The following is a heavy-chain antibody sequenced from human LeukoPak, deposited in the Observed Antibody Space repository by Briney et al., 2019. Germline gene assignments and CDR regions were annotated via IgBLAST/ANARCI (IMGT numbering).Heavy chain of an antibody. CDR1: GYTFITYA. CDR2: INAGNGNT. D-gene: IGHD3-3*01. CDR3: ARPRAAQLRFTSHPFDKGGFDY. Sequence: GASVKVSCKASGYTFITYALYWVRQAPGQRLEWMGWINAGNGNTKYSQKFQGRVTITRDTSASTAYMELSSLRSEDTAVYYCARPRAAQLRFTSHPFDKGGFDYWGQGTLVTVSS. J-gene: IGHJ4*02. V-gene: IGHV1-3*01.